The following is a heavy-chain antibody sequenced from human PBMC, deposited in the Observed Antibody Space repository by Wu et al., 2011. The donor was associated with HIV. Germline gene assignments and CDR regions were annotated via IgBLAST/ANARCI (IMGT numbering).Heavy chain of an antibody. V-gene: IGHV1-2*02. CDR1: GYTFIDYY. J-gene: IGHJ4*02. CDR3: SRDPNLGHY. CDR2: INPNSGGT. D-gene: IGHD1-26*01. Sequence: QVQLVQSGAEVKKPGASVKVSCRASGYTFIDYYIHWVRQAPGQGLEWMGWINPNSGGTNYAQKFQGRVTMTRDTSISRAYMELSRLRSDDTAVYYCSRDPNLGHYWGQGTLVTVSS.